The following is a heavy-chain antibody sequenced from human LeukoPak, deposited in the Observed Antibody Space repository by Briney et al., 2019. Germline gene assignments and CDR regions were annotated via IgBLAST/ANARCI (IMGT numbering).Heavy chain of an antibody. CDR2: INPSGGST. J-gene: IGHJ3*02. D-gene: IGHD2-15*01. Sequence: ASVKVSCKASGYTFTSYYMHWVRQAPGQGLEWMGIINPSGGSTSYAQKFQGRVTMTEDTSTDTAYMELSSLRSEDTAVYYCATLSPSRYCSGGSCYFSAFDIWGQGTMVTVSS. V-gene: IGHV1-46*01. CDR1: GYTFTSYY. CDR3: ATLSPSRYCSGGSCYFSAFDI.